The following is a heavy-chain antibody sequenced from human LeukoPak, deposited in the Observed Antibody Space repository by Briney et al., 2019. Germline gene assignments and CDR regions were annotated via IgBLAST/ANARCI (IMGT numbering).Heavy chain of an antibody. J-gene: IGHJ4*02. CDR3: ARRGHYPWYQFDY. CDR1: GGSISSSSYY. V-gene: IGHV4-39*01. D-gene: IGHD2-2*01. Sequence: SETLSLTCTVSGGSISSSSYYWGWIRQPPGKGLEWIGSIYYSGSTYYNPSLKSRVTISVDTSKNQFSLKLSSVTAADTAVYYCARRGHYPWYQFDYWGQGTLVTVSS. CDR2: IYYSGST.